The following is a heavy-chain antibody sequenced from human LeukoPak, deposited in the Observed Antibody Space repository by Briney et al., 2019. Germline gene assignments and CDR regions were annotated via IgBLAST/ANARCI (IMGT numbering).Heavy chain of an antibody. CDR3: ARSSEGRYYYDSSGYSYFYYYMDV. V-gene: IGHV4-59*01. J-gene: IGHJ6*03. CDR2: IYYSGST. D-gene: IGHD3-22*01. Sequence: SETLSLTCTVSGGSISSYYWSWIRQPPGKGLKWIGYIYYSGSTNYNPSLKSRVTISVDTSKNQFSLKLSSVTAADTAVYYCARSSEGRYYYDSSGYSYFYYYMDVWGKGTTVTISS. CDR1: GGSISSYY.